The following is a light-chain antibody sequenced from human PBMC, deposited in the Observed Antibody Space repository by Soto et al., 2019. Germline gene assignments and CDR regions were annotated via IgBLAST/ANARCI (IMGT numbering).Light chain of an antibody. Sequence: EIVLTQSPGTLSLSPGERATLSCRASQSVSSSYLAWYQQKPGQAPRLLIYGASSRATGIPDRFSGSGPGTDFTLTISRLEPEDFAGYYCQQYRSSPITFGQGTRLEIK. CDR3: QQYRSSPIT. V-gene: IGKV3-20*01. J-gene: IGKJ5*01. CDR1: QSVSSSY. CDR2: GAS.